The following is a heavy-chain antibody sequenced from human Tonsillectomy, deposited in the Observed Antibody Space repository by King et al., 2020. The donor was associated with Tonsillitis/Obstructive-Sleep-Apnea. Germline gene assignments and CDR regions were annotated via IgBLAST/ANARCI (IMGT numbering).Heavy chain of an antibody. J-gene: IGHJ4*02. Sequence: VQLVESGGGLVKPGGSLRLYCAASGFTFSSYSMKWVRQAPGKGLEWVSSISSSSSNRYYADSVKSRFTISRDNAKNSLYLHMNSLIAEDTAVYYCARVASSFDYSCQGTLVTVAS. CDR1: GFTFSSYS. V-gene: IGHV3-21*01. D-gene: IGHD5-12*01. CDR3: ARVASSFDY. CDR2: ISSSSSNR.